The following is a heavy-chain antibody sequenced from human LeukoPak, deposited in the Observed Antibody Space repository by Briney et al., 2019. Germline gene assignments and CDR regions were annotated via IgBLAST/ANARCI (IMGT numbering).Heavy chain of an antibody. CDR2: ISYDGSNR. CDR3: AKIDY. Sequence: QPGGSLRLSCAASGFTFSSYGMHWVRQAPGKGLEWVAVISYDGSNRYYADSVKGRFTISRDNSKNTLYLQMNSLRAEDTAVYYCAKIDYWGQGTLVTVSS. CDR1: GFTFSSYG. J-gene: IGHJ4*02. V-gene: IGHV3-30*18.